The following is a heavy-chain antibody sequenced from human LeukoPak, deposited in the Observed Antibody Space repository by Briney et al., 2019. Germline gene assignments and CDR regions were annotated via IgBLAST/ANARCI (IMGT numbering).Heavy chain of an antibody. J-gene: IGHJ6*03. CDR2: FDPEDDET. CDR3: AVTAAGRDYMDV. Sequence: ASVKVSCKVSGYSFTDFYMQWIQQAPGKGLEWMGLFDPEDDETVYAEKFQGGVTITADTSRDASYMSLSSLRPEDTAVYYCAVTAAGRDYMDVWGNGTMVTVSS. D-gene: IGHD6-13*01. V-gene: IGHV1-69-2*01. CDR1: GYSFTDFY.